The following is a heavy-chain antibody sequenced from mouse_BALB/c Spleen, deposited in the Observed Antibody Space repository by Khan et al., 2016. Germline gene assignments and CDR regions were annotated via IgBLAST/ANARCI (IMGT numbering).Heavy chain of an antibody. D-gene: IGHD1-1*01. J-gene: IGHJ2*01. CDR1: GFDFSRYW. V-gene: IGHV4-1*02. Sequence: EVKLLESGGGLVQPGGSLKLSCAASGFDFSRYWMSWVRQAPGKGLEWIGEINPDSSTINYTPSLKDKFIISRDNAKNTLYMQLSKVRSEDTALYYCGKLYYYGNVDYWGQGTTLTVSS. CDR3: GKLYYYGNVDY. CDR2: INPDSSTI.